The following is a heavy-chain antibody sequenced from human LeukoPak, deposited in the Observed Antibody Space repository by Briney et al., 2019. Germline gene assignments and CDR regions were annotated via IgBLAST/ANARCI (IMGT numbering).Heavy chain of an antibody. CDR3: ARFVSRAVATDY. CDR1: GYTFTSYG. Sequence: ASVKVSCKASGYTFTSYGISWVRQAPGQGLEWMGWISAYNGNTNYAQKLQGRVTMTTDTSTSTAYMELRSLRSDDTAAYYCARFVSRAVATDYWGQGTLVTVSS. J-gene: IGHJ4*02. CDR2: ISAYNGNT. V-gene: IGHV1-18*01. D-gene: IGHD6-19*01.